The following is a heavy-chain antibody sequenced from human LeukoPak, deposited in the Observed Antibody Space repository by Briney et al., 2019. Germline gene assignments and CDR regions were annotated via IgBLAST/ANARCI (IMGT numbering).Heavy chain of an antibody. CDR3: ARLATYGDISD. Sequence: SETLSLTCTVSGDSISGYYWSWVRQPPGKGLEWIGYIFHSGSTKYNPSLESRVTISIDTSKNQFSLRLSSVTAADTAVYYCARLATYGDISDWGQGTLVTVSS. J-gene: IGHJ4*02. D-gene: IGHD4-17*01. V-gene: IGHV4-59*08. CDR2: IFHSGST. CDR1: GDSISGYY.